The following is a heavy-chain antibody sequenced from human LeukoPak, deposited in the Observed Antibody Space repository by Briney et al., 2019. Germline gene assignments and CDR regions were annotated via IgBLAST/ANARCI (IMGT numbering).Heavy chain of an antibody. J-gene: IGHJ5*02. CDR1: GGSMSPYY. D-gene: IGHD3-3*01. CDR2: QYYSGAT. Sequence: SETLSLTCSVSGGSMSPYYWNWIRQPPGKGLEWIGYQYYSGATDYNPSLKSRVTMSVDTSKNQFSLKLSSVTAADTAVYYCARDSHDFWSGYWDWFDPWGQGTLVTVSS. CDR3: ARDSHDFWSGYWDWFDP. V-gene: IGHV4-59*12.